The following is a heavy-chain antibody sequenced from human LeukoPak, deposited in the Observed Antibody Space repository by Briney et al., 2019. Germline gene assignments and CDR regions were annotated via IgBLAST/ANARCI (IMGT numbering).Heavy chain of an antibody. V-gene: IGHV4-4*07. CDR3: ARVHYDFWSGYSTDAFDI. CDR1: GGSISSYY. J-gene: IGHJ3*02. CDR2: IYTSGST. D-gene: IGHD3-3*01. Sequence: PSETLSLTCTVSGGSISSYYWSWIRQPAGKGLEWIGRIYTSGSTNYNPSLKSRVTMPVDTSKNQFSLKLSSVTAADTAVYYCARVHYDFWSGYSTDAFDIWGQGTMVTVSS.